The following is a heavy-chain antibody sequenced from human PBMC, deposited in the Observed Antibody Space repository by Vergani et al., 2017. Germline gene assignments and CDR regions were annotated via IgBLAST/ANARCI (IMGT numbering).Heavy chain of an antibody. D-gene: IGHD2-15*01. CDR2: IIPILGTA. Sequence: QVQLVQSGAEVKKPGSSVKVSCKASGGTFSSYAISWVRQAPGQGLEWMGRIIPILGTANYAQKFQGRVTMTTDTSTSTAYMELRSLRSDDTAVYYCARPKYPGYCSGGSCYITDYWGQGTLVTVSS. CDR3: ARPKYPGYCSGGSCYITDY. V-gene: IGHV1-69*08. CDR1: GGTFSSYA. J-gene: IGHJ4*02.